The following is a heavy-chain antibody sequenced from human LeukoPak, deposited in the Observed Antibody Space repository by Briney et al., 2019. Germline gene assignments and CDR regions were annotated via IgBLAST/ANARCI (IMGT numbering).Heavy chain of an antibody. CDR1: GYSISSGYC. V-gene: IGHV4-38-2*01. J-gene: IGHJ4*02. CDR2: IYHSGST. CDR3: ARSVLRYFDWSMGGSYFDY. D-gene: IGHD3-9*01. Sequence: SETLSLTCAVSGYSISSGYCWGWIRQPPGKGLEWIGSIYHSGSTYYNPSLKSRVTISVDTSKNQFSLKLSSVTAADTAVYYCARSVLRYFDWSMGGSYFDYWGQGTLVTVSS.